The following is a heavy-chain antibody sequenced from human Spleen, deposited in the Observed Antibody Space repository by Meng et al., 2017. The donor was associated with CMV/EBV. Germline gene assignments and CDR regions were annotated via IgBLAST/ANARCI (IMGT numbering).Heavy chain of an antibody. J-gene: IGHJ6*02. V-gene: IGHV1-46*01. CDR1: GYTFTNYY. CDR2: IDPSGGST. D-gene: IGHD2-2*02. Sequence: ASVKVSCKASGYTFTNYYIYWVRQAPGQGLEWMGIIDPSGGSTNYAQKFQGRVTMTRDTSTSTVYMELSSLRSEDTAVYYCARVDVETSIPAGYYSMDVWGQGTTVTVSS. CDR3: ARVDVETSIPAGYYSMDV.